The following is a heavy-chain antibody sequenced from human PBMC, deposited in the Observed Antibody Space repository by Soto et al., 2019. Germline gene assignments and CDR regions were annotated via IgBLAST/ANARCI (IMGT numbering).Heavy chain of an antibody. Sequence: GGSLRLSCAASGFTFSSYGMHWVRQAPGKGLEWVAVIWYDGSNKYYADSVKGRFTISRDNSKNTLYLQMNSLRAEDTAVYYCARSSGYDLHADYWGQGTLVTVS. CDR2: IWYDGSNK. CDR3: ARSSGYDLHADY. J-gene: IGHJ4*02. V-gene: IGHV3-33*01. D-gene: IGHD5-12*01. CDR1: GFTFSSYG.